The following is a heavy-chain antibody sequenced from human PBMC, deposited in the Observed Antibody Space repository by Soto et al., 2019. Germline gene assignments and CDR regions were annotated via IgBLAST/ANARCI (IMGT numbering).Heavy chain of an antibody. CDR1: GGTFSSYS. CDR2: IIPIFGTA. D-gene: IGHD1-26*01. V-gene: IGHV1-69*01. Sequence: QVQLVQSGAEVEKPGSSVKVSCKASGGTFSSYSINWVRQAPGQGLEWMGEIIPIFGTANYAQKFQGRVTITADESTSTAYMELSSLRSEDTAVYYCARDGGRHSGGIVYWGQGTLGTVSS. CDR3: ARDGGRHSGGIVY. J-gene: IGHJ4*02.